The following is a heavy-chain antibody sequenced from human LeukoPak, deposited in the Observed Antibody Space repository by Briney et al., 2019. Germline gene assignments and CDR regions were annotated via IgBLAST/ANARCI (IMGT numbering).Heavy chain of an antibody. CDR2: IYSGGST. J-gene: IGHJ6*02. Sequence: LSGGSLRLSCAASGFTVSSNYMSWVRQAPGKGLEWVSVIYSGGSTYYAYSVKGRFTISRDNSKHPLYLQMDSLRAEDTAVYYCASHPRQDSDYDLSYYYDGMDVWGQGTTVTVSS. D-gene: IGHD5-12*01. V-gene: IGHV3-53*01. CDR3: ASHPRQDSDYDLSYYYDGMDV. CDR1: GFTVSSNY.